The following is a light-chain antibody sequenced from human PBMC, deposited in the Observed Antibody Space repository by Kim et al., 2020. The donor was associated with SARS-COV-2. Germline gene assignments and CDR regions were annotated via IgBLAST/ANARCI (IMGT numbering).Light chain of an antibody. CDR2: RNN. J-gene: IGLJ3*02. CDR3: SAWDSSLSAWV. CDR1: RDNVGHEC. Sequence: QHPARTCPRSRDNVGHECSACLQQHHGPPPPPLSSRNNNRPSGISERFSASRSGNMASLTITGLQPEDEADYYCSAWDSSLSAWVFGGGTQLTVL. V-gene: IGLV10-54*04.